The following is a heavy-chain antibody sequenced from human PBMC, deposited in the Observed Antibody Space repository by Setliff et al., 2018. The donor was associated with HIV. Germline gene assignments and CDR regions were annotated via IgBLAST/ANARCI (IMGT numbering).Heavy chain of an antibody. CDR3: ARLRDMEWELIGLDY. CDR2: INHSGST. D-gene: IGHD1-26*01. Sequence: SETLSLTCAVYGGSFSGYYWSWIRQPPGKGLEWIGEINHSGSTNYNPSLKSRVTISLDTSKNQFSLKLSSVTAADTAIYYCARLRDMEWELIGLDYWGRGTLVTVSS. V-gene: IGHV4-34*01. J-gene: IGHJ4*02. CDR1: GGSFSGYY.